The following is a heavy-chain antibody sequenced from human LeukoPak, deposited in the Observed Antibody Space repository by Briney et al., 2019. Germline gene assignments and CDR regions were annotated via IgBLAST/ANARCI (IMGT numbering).Heavy chain of an antibody. CDR2: INHSGST. Sequence: SETLSLTCAVYGGSFSGYYWSWIRQPPGKGLEWIGEINHSGSTNYNPSLKSRVTISVDTSKNQFSLKLSSVTAADTAVYYCAREPGRGLRRAFDIWGQGTMVTVSS. J-gene: IGHJ3*02. CDR1: GGSFSGYY. CDR3: AREPGRGLRRAFDI. V-gene: IGHV4-34*01. D-gene: IGHD4-17*01.